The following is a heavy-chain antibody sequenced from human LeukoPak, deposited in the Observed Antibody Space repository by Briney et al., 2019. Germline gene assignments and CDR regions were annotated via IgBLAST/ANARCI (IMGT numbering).Heavy chain of an antibody. CDR2: VNPNSGDT. CDR1: GYTFTDYY. V-gene: IGHV1-2*02. J-gene: IGHJ4*02. D-gene: IGHD6-13*01. CDR3: ALLFSSTWYRFDS. Sequence: ASVKVSFKTSGYTFTDYYMQWVRHAPGQGLDWIRWVNPNSGDTNYVHKFQGRVTMTSDTSISTAYMDLSRVRSDDTAVYYCALLFSSTWYRFDSWGQGTLVTVSS.